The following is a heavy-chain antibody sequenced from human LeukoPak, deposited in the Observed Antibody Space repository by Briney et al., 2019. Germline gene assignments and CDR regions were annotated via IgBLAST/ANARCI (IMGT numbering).Heavy chain of an antibody. Sequence: SETLSLTCTVSGGSISSGSYYWSWIRQPAGKGLEWIGRIYTSGSTNYNPSLKSRVTISVDTSKNQFSLKLSSVTAADTAVYYCARDSPYGVDYWGQGTLVTVSS. CDR2: IYTSGST. CDR3: ARDSPYGVDY. CDR1: GGSISSGSYY. D-gene: IGHD4/OR15-4a*01. V-gene: IGHV4-61*02. J-gene: IGHJ4*02.